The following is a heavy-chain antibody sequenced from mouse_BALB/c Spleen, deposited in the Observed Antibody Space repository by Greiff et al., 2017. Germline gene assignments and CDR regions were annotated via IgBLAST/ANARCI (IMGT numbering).Heavy chain of an antibody. D-gene: IGHD1-1*01. CDR3: FCGSSPDYAMDY. CDR2: IDPENGDT. Sequence: EVQLQQSGAELVRSGASVKLSCTASGFNIKDYYMHWVKQRPEQGLEWIGWIDPENGDTEYAPKFPGKATMTADTSSNTAYLQLSSLTSEDTAVYYCFCGSSPDYAMDYWGQGTSVTVSS. V-gene: IGHV14-4*02. J-gene: IGHJ4*01. CDR1: GFNIKDYY.